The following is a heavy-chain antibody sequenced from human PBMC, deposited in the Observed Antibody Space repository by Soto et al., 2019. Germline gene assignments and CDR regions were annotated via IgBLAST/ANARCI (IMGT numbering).Heavy chain of an antibody. CDR2: ISAYNGNT. D-gene: IGHD6-25*01. Sequence: ASVQVSCKASGYTFPSYGISWVRQAPGQGLEWMGWISAYNGNTNYAQKLQGRVTMTTDTSTSTAYMELRSLRSDDTAVYYCARDDRWGIAAWFDPWGQGTLVTVSS. J-gene: IGHJ5*02. CDR1: GYTFPSYG. V-gene: IGHV1-18*04. CDR3: ARDDRWGIAAWFDP.